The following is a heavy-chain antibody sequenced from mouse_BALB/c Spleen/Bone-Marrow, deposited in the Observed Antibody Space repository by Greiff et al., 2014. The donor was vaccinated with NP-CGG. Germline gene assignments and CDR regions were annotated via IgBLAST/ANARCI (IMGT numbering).Heavy chain of an antibody. D-gene: IGHD2-2*01. CDR1: GYSFTGYT. CDR3: ARSGYGRYAMDY. CDR2: INPYNGGI. V-gene: IGHV1-18*01. Sequence: EVQVVESGPELVKPGASMKISCKASGYSFTGYTMNWVKQSHGKNLEWIGLINPYNGGIRYNQKFEGKATLTVDKSSSTAYMELLSLTSEDSAVYYCARSGYGRYAMDYWGQGTSVTVSS. J-gene: IGHJ4*01.